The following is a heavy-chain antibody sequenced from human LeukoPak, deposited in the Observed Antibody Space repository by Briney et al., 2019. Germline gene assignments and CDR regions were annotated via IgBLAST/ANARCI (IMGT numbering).Heavy chain of an antibody. V-gene: IGHV1-2*02. Sequence: ASVKVSCKASGYTFTGYYMHWVRQAPGQGLEWMGWINPNSGGTNYAQKFQGRVTMTRDTSISTAYMELSRLRSDDTAVYYCAISPGRGTGFTMIREDYWGQGTLVTVSS. J-gene: IGHJ4*02. CDR2: INPNSGGT. D-gene: IGHD3-22*01. CDR3: AISPGRGTGFTMIREDY. CDR1: GYTFTGYY.